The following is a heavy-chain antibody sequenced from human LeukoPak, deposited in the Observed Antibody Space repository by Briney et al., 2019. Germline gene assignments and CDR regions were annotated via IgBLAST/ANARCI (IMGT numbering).Heavy chain of an antibody. CDR3: ARRAGAYSHPYDY. CDR2: IYSDNT. CDR1: GFTVSSNS. D-gene: IGHD4/OR15-4a*01. V-gene: IGHV3-53*01. J-gene: IGHJ4*02. Sequence: GSLRLSCTVSGFTVSSNSMSWVRQAPGKGLEWVSFIYSDNTHYSDSVKGRFTISRDNSKNTLYLQMNSLRAEDTAVYYCARRAGAYSHPYDYWGQGTLVTVSS.